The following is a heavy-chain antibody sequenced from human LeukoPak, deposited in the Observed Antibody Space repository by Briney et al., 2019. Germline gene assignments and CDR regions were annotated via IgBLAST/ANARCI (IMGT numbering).Heavy chain of an antibody. V-gene: IGHV3-74*01. CDR2: ININGSST. D-gene: IGHD5-18*01. Sequence: PGGSLRLSCAASGFTFSSYWMHWVRQAPGKGLVWVSRININGSSTSYADSVKGRFTISRDNAKNTLYLQMNSLRAEDTALYYCARDEPDTAMVKEGAFDIWGQGTMVTVSS. CDR1: GFTFSSYW. J-gene: IGHJ3*02. CDR3: ARDEPDTAMVKEGAFDI.